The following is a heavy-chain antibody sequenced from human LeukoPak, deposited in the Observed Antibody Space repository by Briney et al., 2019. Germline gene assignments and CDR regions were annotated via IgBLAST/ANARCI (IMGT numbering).Heavy chain of an antibody. J-gene: IGHJ3*02. D-gene: IGHD6-13*01. CDR3: ARGSPWRIAAAGTGAFDI. CDR2: IIPILGIA. CDR1: GGTFSSYT. V-gene: IGHV1-69*02. Sequence: SVKVSCKASGGTFSSYTISWVRQAPGHGLEWMGRIIPILGIANYAQKFQGRVTITADKSTSTAYMELSSLRSEDTAVYYCARGSPWRIAAAGTGAFDIWGQGTMVTVSS.